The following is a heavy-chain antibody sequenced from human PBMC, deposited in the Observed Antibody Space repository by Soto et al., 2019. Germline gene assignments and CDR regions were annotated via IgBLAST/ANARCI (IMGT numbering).Heavy chain of an antibody. V-gene: IGHV4-39*02. CDR1: GCSGGMSSNY. D-gene: IGHD6-6*01. CDR3: ATDIQPRTIAAHPNFDY. CDR2: IYYSGST. J-gene: IGHJ4*02. Sequence: SATLSLTCPVSGCSGGMSSNYWDWIRQPPGNWLEWIGSIYYSGSTYYNPSLKSRVTLSVDPSKNQFSLKLSSVTAADTAVYYCATDIQPRTIAAHPNFDYWGQGTLVTVSS.